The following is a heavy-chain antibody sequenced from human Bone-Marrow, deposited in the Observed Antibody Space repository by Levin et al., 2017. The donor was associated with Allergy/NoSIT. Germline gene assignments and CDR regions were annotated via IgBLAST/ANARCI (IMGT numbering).Heavy chain of an antibody. CDR1: GGTFSSYP. CDR3: ARVFDPRHYDSSGYYLDY. V-gene: IGHV1-69*04. D-gene: IGHD3-22*01. Sequence: SVKVSCKASGGTFSSYPISWVRQAPGQGLEWMGRIIPILGIANYAQKFQGRVTITADKSTSTAYMELSSLRSEDTAVYYCARVFDPRHYDSSGYYLDYWGQGTLVTVSS. J-gene: IGHJ4*02. CDR2: IIPILGIA.